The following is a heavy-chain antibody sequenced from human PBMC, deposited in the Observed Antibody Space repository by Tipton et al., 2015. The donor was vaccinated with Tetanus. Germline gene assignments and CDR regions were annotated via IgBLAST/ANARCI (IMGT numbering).Heavy chain of an antibody. Sequence: SLRLSCAASGFTFSSDWMHWVRQAPGKGLVWVSRIKRDGSSISYEDSVKGRFTISRDNAKNTLYLQMNSLRAEDTAVYFCARRSLTNYGLDVWGQGTPVTVSS. J-gene: IGHJ6*02. CDR1: GFTFSSDW. D-gene: IGHD1-1*01. CDR2: IKRDGSSI. CDR3: ARRSLTNYGLDV. V-gene: IGHV3-74*01.